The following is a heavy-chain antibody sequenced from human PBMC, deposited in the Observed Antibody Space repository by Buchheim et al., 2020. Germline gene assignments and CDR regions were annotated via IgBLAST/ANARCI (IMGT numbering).Heavy chain of an antibody. CDR2: INHSGST. Sequence: QVQLQQWGAGLLKPSETLSLTCAVYGGSFSGYYWSWVRQPPGKGLEWIGEINHSGSTNYNPSLKSRVTISVDTSKNQFSLKLSSVTAADTAVYYCARGRDSSSWSNDAFDIWGQGT. CDR1: GGSFSGYY. J-gene: IGHJ3*02. D-gene: IGHD6-13*01. CDR3: ARGRDSSSWSNDAFDI. V-gene: IGHV4-34*01.